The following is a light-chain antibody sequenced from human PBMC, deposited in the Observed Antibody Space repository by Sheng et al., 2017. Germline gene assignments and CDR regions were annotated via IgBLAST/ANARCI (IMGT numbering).Light chain of an antibody. Sequence: SYELTQPPSVSVSPGQTASITCSGDKLGNRYVCWYQQKPGQSPVLVIYQDDQRPSGIPARFSGSNSGNTATLTISGTQAMDEADYYCQAWDRSQVLFGGGTKLDRP. J-gene: IGLJ2*01. V-gene: IGLV3-1*01. CDR3: QAWDRSQVL. CDR2: QDD. CDR1: KLGNRY.